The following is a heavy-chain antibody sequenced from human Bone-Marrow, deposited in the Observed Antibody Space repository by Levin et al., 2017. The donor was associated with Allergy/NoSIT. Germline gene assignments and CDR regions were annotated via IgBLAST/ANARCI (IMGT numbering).Heavy chain of an antibody. D-gene: IGHD7-27*01. CDR2: ISHSGGI. V-gene: IGHV4-30-2*01. Sequence: SQTLSLTCDVSGDSIGTGGYSWNWIRQPPGKGLEWLGYISHSGGIYYTPSLKSRVTISVDRSRNQFSLKLNSVTAADTAVYYCARDNWGFGFDSWGQGTLVTVSS. CDR1: GDSIGTGGYS. J-gene: IGHJ5*01. CDR3: ARDNWGFGFDS.